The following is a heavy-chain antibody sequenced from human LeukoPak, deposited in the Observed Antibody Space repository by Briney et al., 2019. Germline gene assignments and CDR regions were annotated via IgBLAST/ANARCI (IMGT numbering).Heavy chain of an antibody. D-gene: IGHD3-3*01. CDR3: ARWNDYDFWTGYGSSAFGI. Sequence: SETLSLTCTVSGGSISSYYWSWIRQPPGKGLEWIGYIYYSGSTNYNPSLKSRVTISVDTSKNQFSLKLSSVTAADTAVYYCARWNDYDFWTGYGSSAFGIWGQGTMVTVSS. CDR1: GGSISSYY. V-gene: IGHV4-59*01. J-gene: IGHJ3*02. CDR2: IYYSGST.